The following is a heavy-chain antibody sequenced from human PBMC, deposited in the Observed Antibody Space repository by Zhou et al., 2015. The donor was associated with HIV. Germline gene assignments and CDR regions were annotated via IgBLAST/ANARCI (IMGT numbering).Heavy chain of an antibody. CDR1: GFTFSSYS. CDR2: TSYDGSNK. J-gene: IGHJ3*02. D-gene: IGHD3-9*01. Sequence: QVQLVESGGGVVQPGRSLRLSCAASGFTFSSYSMYWVRQAPGKGLEWVAVTSYDGSNKYYADSVKGRFTISRDNAKNTLYLQMNSLRVEDTAVYYCAKPFNDIGAFDIWGQGTMVTVSS. V-gene: IGHV3-30-3*02. CDR3: AKPFNDIGAFDI.